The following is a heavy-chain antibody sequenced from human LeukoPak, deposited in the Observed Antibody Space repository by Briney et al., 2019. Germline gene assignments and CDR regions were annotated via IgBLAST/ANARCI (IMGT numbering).Heavy chain of an antibody. V-gene: IGHV4-61*02. CDR2: IYTSGST. CDR3: AREYGGNSGGYDAFDI. CDR1: GGSISSGSYY. D-gene: IGHD4-23*01. J-gene: IGHJ3*02. Sequence: SETLSLTCTVSGGSISSGSYYWSWIRQPAGKGLEWIGRIYTSGSTNYNPSLKSRVTISVDTSKNQFSLKLSSVTAADTAVYYCAREYGGNSGGYDAFDIWGQGTMVTVSS.